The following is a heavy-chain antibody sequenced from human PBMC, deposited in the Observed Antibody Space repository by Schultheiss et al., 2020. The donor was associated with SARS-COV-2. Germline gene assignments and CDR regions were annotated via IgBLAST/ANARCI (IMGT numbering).Heavy chain of an antibody. CDR2: ISGSGGST. V-gene: IGHV3-23*01. CDR3: AKGHGYSYDPFDY. Sequence: GESLKISCSASGFTFSSYSMNWVRQAPGKGLEWVSAISGSGGSTYYADSVKGRFTISRDNSKNTLYLQMNSLRAEDTAVYYCAKGHGYSYDPFDYWGQGTLVTVSS. CDR1: GFTFSSYS. J-gene: IGHJ4*02. D-gene: IGHD5-18*01.